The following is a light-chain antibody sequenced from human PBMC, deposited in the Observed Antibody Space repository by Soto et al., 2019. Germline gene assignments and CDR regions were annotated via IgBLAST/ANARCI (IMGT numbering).Light chain of an antibody. J-gene: IGKJ1*01. CDR3: HQRSSWMWA. CDR2: DAS. CDR1: QSVGRDY. Sequence: EIVLTQSPGTLSLSPGESATLSCRASQSVGRDYLAWFQHTPGQAPRLLIYDASTRATGVPDRFSGSGSGTDFTFTVSRLEPEDFAVYYCHQRSSWMWAFGQGTRVEVK. V-gene: IGKV3D-20*02.